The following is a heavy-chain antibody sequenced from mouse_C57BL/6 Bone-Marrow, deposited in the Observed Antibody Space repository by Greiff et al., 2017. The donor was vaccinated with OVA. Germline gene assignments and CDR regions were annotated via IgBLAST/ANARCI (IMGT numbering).Heavy chain of an antibody. D-gene: IGHD1-1*01. CDR3: ARYGSSYWYFDV. J-gene: IGHJ1*03. Sequence: QVQLQQPGAELVKPGASVKMSCKASGYTFTSYWITWVKQRPGQGLEWIGDIYPGSGSTNYNEKFKSKATLTVDTSSSTAYMQLSSLTSEDSAVDYCARYGSSYWYFDVWGKGTTVTVSS. CDR2: IYPGSGST. V-gene: IGHV1-55*01. CDR1: GYTFTSYW.